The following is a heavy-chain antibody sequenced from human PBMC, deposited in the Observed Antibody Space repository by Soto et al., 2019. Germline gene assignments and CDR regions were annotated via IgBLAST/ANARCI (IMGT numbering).Heavy chain of an antibody. Sequence: GASVKDSCKASGYTFTSYAMHWVRQAPGQRLEWMGWINAGNGNTKYSQKFQGRVTITRDTSASTAYMELSSLRSEDTAVYYCARGAFDIVLVPAAERLYNWFDPWGQGTLVTVSS. CDR1: GYTFTSYA. V-gene: IGHV1-3*01. J-gene: IGHJ5*02. D-gene: IGHD2-2*01. CDR2: INAGNGNT. CDR3: ARGAFDIVLVPAAERLYNWFDP.